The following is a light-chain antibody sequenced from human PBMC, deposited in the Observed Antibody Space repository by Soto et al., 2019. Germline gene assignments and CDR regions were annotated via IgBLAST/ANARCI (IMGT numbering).Light chain of an antibody. J-gene: IGKJ5*01. Sequence: DIKMTQSPSSLSASVGDRVSITCRASQRISSWFAWYQQKPWKAPKLLIYDASNLESGVPSRFSGSGSGTDFTLTISSLQPEDFATYYCQQSYSTPITFGQGTRLEIK. V-gene: IGKV1-39*01. CDR2: DAS. CDR1: QRISSW. CDR3: QQSYSTPIT.